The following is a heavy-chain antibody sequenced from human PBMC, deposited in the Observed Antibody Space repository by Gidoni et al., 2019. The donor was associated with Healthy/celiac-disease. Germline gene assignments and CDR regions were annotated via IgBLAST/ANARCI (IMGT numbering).Heavy chain of an antibody. D-gene: IGHD6-13*01. Sequence: EVQLLESGGGLVQPGGSLRLSCAASGVTFSSYAMSWVRQAPGKGLEWVSAISGSGGSTYYADSVKGRFTISRDNSKNTLYLQMNSLRAEDTAVYYCAKDRSGAIAAAGTGYFDYWGQGTLVTVSS. CDR3: AKDRSGAIAAAGTGYFDY. CDR1: GVTFSSYA. J-gene: IGHJ4*02. CDR2: ISGSGGST. V-gene: IGHV3-23*01.